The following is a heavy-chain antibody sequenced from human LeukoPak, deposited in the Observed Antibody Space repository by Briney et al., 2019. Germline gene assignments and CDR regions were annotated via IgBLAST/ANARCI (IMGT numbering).Heavy chain of an antibody. Sequence: GRSLRLSCAASGFTFSSYGMHWVRQAPGKGLEWVAVISYDGSNKYYADSVKGRFTISRDNSKNTLYPQMNSLRAEDTAVYYCAKVMVVTAILDYWGQGTLVTVSS. CDR1: GFTFSSYG. CDR2: ISYDGSNK. CDR3: AKVMVVTAILDY. J-gene: IGHJ4*02. D-gene: IGHD2-21*02. V-gene: IGHV3-30*18.